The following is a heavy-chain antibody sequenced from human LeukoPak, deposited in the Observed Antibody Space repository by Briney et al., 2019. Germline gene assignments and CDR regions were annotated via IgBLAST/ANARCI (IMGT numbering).Heavy chain of an antibody. CDR1: QFTFSSYA. D-gene: IGHD3-16*01. J-gene: IGHJ3*02. CDR2: ISGDGTST. V-gene: IGHV3-74*01. CDR3: ARETSTSGAFDI. Sequence: PGGSLRLSCAASQFTFSSYAMHWVRQAPGKGLVWVSRISGDGTSTLYADSVKGRLTTSRDNAKNTLYLQMNSLRAEDTAVYYCARETSTSGAFDIWGQGTMVTVSS.